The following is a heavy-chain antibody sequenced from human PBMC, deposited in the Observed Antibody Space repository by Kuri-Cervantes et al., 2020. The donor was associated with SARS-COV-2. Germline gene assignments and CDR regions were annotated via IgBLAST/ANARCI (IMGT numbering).Heavy chain of an antibody. J-gene: IGHJ4*02. V-gene: IGHV1-2*06. CDR2: INPNSGGT. CDR1: GYTFTGYY. Sequence: ASVKVSCKASGYTFTGYYMHWVRQAPGQGLEWMGRINPNSGGTNYAQKFQGRVTMTRDTSTSTVYMELSSLRSEDTAVYYCARSLYDSSGYYPDYWGQGTLVTVSS. CDR3: ARSLYDSSGYYPDY. D-gene: IGHD3-22*01.